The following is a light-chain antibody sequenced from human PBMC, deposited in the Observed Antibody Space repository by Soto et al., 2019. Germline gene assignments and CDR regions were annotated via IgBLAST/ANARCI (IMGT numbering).Light chain of an antibody. CDR3: SSYTSSSTHV. Sequence: QSALTQPASASESPGPSVTISCTGTSSDGGAYNFVSWYQQHPGKVPKLMIFDVSSRPSGVSDRFSGSKSGNTASLTISGLQAEDEGDYYCSSYTSSSTHVFGSGTKVTVL. J-gene: IGLJ1*01. CDR2: DVS. V-gene: IGLV2-14*03. CDR1: SSDGGAYNF.